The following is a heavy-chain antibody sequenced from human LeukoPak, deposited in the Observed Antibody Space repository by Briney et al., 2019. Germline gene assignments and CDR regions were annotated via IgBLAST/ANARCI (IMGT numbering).Heavy chain of an antibody. CDR1: EFTFSSYA. CDR3: AKTRPLDSSSWSHGDY. D-gene: IGHD6-13*01. Sequence: TGGSLRLSCVVSEFTFSSYAMSWVRQAPGKGLEWVSAISGSGDSTYYGDSVKGRFTISRDNSKNTLYLQMNSLRAEDTAVYYCAKTRPLDSSSWSHGDYWGQGTLVTVSS. CDR2: ISGSGDST. J-gene: IGHJ4*02. V-gene: IGHV3-23*01.